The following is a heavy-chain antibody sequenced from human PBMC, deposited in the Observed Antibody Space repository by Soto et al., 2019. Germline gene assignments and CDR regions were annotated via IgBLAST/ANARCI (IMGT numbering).Heavy chain of an antibody. CDR1: GFTFSSYE. CDR2: VSSGGSNI. Sequence: VGSLRLSCAASGFTFSSYEMHWVRQAPGKGLEWLSYVSSGGSNIDYEDSVKGRFTVSRDNAKNSLYLQMNSLRAEDTAVYYCVRQGGYDKFDYWGQGTLVTVSS. J-gene: IGHJ4*02. D-gene: IGHD5-12*01. V-gene: IGHV3-48*03. CDR3: VRQGGYDKFDY.